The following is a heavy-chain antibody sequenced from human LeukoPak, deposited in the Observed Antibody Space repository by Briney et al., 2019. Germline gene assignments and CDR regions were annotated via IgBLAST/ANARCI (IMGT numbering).Heavy chain of an antibody. D-gene: IGHD2-2*01. CDR2: ISGSGRST. CDR3: AKLYCDSTSCYPIDY. J-gene: IGHJ4*02. CDR1: GFTFNSYA. Sequence: GGSLRLSCAASGFTFNSYAMSWVRQAPGKGLEWVSVISGSGRSTYYADSVKGRFTISRDNSKNTLYLQMNSLRAEDTAVYYCAKLYCDSTSCYPIDYWGQGTLVTVSS. V-gene: IGHV3-23*01.